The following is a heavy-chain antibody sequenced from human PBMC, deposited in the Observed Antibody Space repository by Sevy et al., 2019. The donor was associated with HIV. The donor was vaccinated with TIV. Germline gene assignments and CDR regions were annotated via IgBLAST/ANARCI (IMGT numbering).Heavy chain of an antibody. V-gene: IGHV4-59*01. D-gene: IGHD3-3*01. J-gene: IGHJ3*02. CDR1: GVSISRYY. CDR3: AGAPRSGHDAFDI. CDR2: FYYSGST. Sequence: SETLSLTCTVSGVSISRYYWSWIRQPPGKGLEWIGSFYYSGSTNYNPSLKSRVTISVDTSKNQFSLKLSSVTAADTAVYYCAGAPRSGHDAFDIWGQGTMVTVSS.